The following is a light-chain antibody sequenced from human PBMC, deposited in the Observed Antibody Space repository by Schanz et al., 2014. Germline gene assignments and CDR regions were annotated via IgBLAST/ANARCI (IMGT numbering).Light chain of an antibody. V-gene: IGKV1-5*01. CDR2: DAS. CDR1: QSISSN. CDR3: QQYDRYST. J-gene: IGKJ1*01. Sequence: IQMTQSPSTLSASVGDRVTITCRASQSISSNLAWYQQKPGKAPKLLIYDASSLERGVPSRIRGSGSGTEFTLTVTSLQPDDFATYYCQQYDRYSTFGQGTKVEIK.